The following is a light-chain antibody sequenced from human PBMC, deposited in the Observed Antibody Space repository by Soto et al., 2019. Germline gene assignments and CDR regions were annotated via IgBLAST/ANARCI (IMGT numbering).Light chain of an antibody. J-gene: IGKJ4*01. CDR2: LGS. CDR3: MQSLQTPLT. CDR1: QSLLYSNRYNY. Sequence: DIVMTQSPLSLPVTPGEPASISCRSSQSLLYSNRYNYLDWYLQKPGQPPQLLIYLGSNRASGVPDRFSGSGSGTDFTLKISRVEADDVGVYYCMQSLQTPLTFGGGTKVDIK. V-gene: IGKV2-28*01.